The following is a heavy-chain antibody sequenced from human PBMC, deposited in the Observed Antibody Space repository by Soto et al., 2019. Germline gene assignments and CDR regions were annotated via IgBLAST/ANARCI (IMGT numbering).Heavy chain of an antibody. CDR1: AGSISTINYY. V-gene: IGHV4-31*03. Sequence: QVQLQESGPGLVRPSQTLSLTCTVSAGSISTINYYWSWIRQHPETGLEWIGYISYSASTFYHSSRKSRVTLALDTSKMQFYLTLPSVTAADTAVYYCARSAQWDGFDPWGQGTMVTVSS. CDR2: ISYSAST. D-gene: IGHD2-8*01. J-gene: IGHJ3*01. CDR3: ARSAQWDGFDP.